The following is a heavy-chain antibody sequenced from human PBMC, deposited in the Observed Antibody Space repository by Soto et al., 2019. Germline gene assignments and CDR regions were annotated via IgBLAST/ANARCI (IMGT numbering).Heavy chain of an antibody. V-gene: IGHV3-23*01. CDR3: VTEGSYSSGWYYFNY. J-gene: IGHJ4*02. Sequence: EVQLLESGGGLVQPGGSLRLSCAASGFTFSSYAMSWVRQAPGKGLEWVSAISGSGGSTYYADSVKGRFTISRDNSKNTLYLQMNSLRAEDTAVYYSVTEGSYSSGWYYFNYWGQGTLVTVSS. D-gene: IGHD6-19*01. CDR2: ISGSGGST. CDR1: GFTFSSYA.